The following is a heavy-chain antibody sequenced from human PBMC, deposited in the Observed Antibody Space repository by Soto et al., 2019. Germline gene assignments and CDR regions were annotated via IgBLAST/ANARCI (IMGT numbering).Heavy chain of an antibody. D-gene: IGHD5-12*01. CDR1: GGSISSGGCY. V-gene: IGHV4-31*03. Sequence: SLPLSLTCSVAGGSISSGGCYWSCNRQHPGKGLEWIGYIYYSGSTYYNPSLKSRVTISVDTSKNQFSLKLSSVTAADTAVYYCARTNRGYELDLAIWGQRTFGTLSS. CDR3: ARTNRGYELDLAI. CDR2: IYYSGST. J-gene: IGHJ4*02.